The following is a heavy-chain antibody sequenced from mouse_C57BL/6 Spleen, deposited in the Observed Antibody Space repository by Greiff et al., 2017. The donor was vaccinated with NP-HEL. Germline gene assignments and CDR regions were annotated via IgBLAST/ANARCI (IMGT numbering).Heavy chain of an antibody. CDR3: ARYHYYAMDY. V-gene: IGHV7-3*01. CDR2: IRNKANGYTT. J-gene: IGHJ4*01. Sequence: EVQVVESGGGLVQPGGSLSLSCAASGFTFTDYYMSWVRQPPGKALEWLGFIRNKANGYTTEYSASVKGRLTTSRDNSQSILYLQMNALRAEDSATYYCARYHYYAMDYWGQGTSVTVSS. CDR1: GFTFTDYY.